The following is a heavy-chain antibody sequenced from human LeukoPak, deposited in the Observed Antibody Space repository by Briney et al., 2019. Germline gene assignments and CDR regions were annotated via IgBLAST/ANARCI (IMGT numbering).Heavy chain of an antibody. CDR2: IYGNDET. CDR3: ARGGDWNHVGIDC. Sequence: GGSLRLSCAASGFTITTNYMNWVRQAPGKGLEWVSVIYGNDETNYADSVKGRFTISRDNAKNSLYLQMNSLRAEDTGVYYCARGGDWNHVGIDCWGQGTLVTVSS. V-gene: IGHV3-53*01. CDR1: GFTITTNY. J-gene: IGHJ4*02. D-gene: IGHD1-1*01.